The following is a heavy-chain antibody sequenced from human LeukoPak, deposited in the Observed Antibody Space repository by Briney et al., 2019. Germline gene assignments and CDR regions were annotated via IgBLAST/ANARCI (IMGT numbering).Heavy chain of an antibody. CDR3: ARIGSAFQLDY. CDR2: IKQDGSEK. V-gene: IGHV3-7*02. Sequence: PGGSLRLSCAASGFTFSDYYMSWVRQAPGKGLEWVANIKQDGSEKYYVDSVKGRFTISRDNAKNSLYLQMNSLRAEDTAVYYCARIGSAFQLDYWGQGTLVTVSS. CDR1: GFTFSDYY. D-gene: IGHD3-3*02. J-gene: IGHJ4*02.